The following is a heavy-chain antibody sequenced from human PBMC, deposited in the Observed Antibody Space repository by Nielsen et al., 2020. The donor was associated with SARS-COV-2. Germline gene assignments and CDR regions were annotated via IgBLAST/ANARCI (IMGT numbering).Heavy chain of an antibody. CDR2: TNPSAGST. J-gene: IGHJ6*02. CDR1: GYTFTNNY. Sequence: ASVKVSCKTSGYTFTNNYIHWVRQAPGQGLEWMGITNPSAGSTTYAQRFQDRVTMTSDTSTSTVYMELSSLRSEDTAVYYCARNVGPGIQSNIWQNYYGMDVWGQGTTVTVSS. V-gene: IGHV1-46*01. CDR3: ARNVGPGIQSNIWQNYYGMDV. D-gene: IGHD3-10*01.